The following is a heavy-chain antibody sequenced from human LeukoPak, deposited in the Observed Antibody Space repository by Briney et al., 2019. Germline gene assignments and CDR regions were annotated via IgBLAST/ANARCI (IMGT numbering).Heavy chain of an antibody. CDR3: AKDTTPPKAGFDP. Sequence: GGSLRLSCAASGFTFSSYGMHWVRQAPGKGLEWVAFIRYDGSNKYYADSVKGRFTISRDNSKDTLYLQMNSLRAEDTAVYYCAKDTTPPKAGFDPWGQGTLVTVSS. CDR2: IRYDGSNK. V-gene: IGHV3-30*02. CDR1: GFTFSSYG. J-gene: IGHJ5*02. D-gene: IGHD1-14*01.